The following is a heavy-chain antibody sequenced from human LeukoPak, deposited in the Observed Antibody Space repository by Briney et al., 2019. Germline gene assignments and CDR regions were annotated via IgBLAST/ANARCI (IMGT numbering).Heavy chain of an antibody. J-gene: IGHJ6*03. D-gene: IGHD4-17*01. Sequence: ASVKVSCKASGFTFSGYYIHWVRQAPGQGLEWMGWISAYNGNTNYAQKLQGRVTMTTDTSTSTAYMELRSLRSDDTAVYYCARVSPTVTTDHYYYYMDVWGKGTTVTVSS. CDR3: ARVSPTVTTDHYYYYMDV. CDR1: GFTFSGYY. V-gene: IGHV1-18*04. CDR2: ISAYNGNT.